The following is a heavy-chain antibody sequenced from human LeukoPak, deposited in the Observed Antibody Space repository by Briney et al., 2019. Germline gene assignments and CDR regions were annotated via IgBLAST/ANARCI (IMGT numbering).Heavy chain of an antibody. J-gene: IGHJ4*02. V-gene: IGHV3-23*01. D-gene: IGHD1-26*01. CDR1: GFTFSSYS. Sequence: PGGSLRLSCAASGFTFSSYSLTWVRQAPGKGLEWVSAISGSGGSTYYADSVKGRFTISRDNSKNTLYLQMNSLRAEDTAVYYCAKSGSYYGDYFDYWGQGTLVTVSS. CDR3: AKSGSYYGDYFDY. CDR2: ISGSGGST.